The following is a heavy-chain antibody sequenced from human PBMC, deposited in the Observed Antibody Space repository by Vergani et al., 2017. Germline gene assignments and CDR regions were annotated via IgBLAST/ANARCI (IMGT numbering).Heavy chain of an antibody. CDR2: IIPIFGTA. CDR1: GGTFSSYA. CDR3: ARGSDGYGSGSSALNDYYYYYYMDV. J-gene: IGHJ6*03. Sequence: QVQLVQSGAEVKKPGSSVKVSCKASGGTFSSYAISWVRQAPGQGLEWMGGIIPIFGTANYAQKFQGRVTITADESTSTAYMELSSLRSEDTAVYYCARGSDGYGSGSSALNDYYYYYYMDVWGKGTTVTVSS. V-gene: IGHV1-69*01. D-gene: IGHD3-10*01.